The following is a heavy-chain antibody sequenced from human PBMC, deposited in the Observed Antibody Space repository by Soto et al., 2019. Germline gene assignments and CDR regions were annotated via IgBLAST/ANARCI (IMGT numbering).Heavy chain of an antibody. J-gene: IGHJ4*02. CDR1: GFSLTTTGVA. CDR2: IYWDDDK. Sequence: QITLKESGPTLVKPTQTLTLTCTFSGFSLTTTGVAVGWIRQPPGKALEWLALIYWDDDKRYSPSLESRLTIHTVSSKNPELLTGINQEPGDTDTYYCGLAGVGNPLYSFDYWGQGALVTVSS. V-gene: IGHV2-5*02. CDR3: GLAGVGNPLYSFDY. D-gene: IGHD3-10*01.